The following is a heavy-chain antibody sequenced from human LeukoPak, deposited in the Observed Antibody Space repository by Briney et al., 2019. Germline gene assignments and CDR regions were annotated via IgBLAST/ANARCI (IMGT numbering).Heavy chain of an antibody. Sequence: SETLSLTCAVYGGSFSGYYWSWIRQPPGKGLEWIGEINHSGSTYYNPSLKSRVTISVDTSKNQFSLKLSSVTAADTAVFYCARRQWLVSDFDYWGQGTLVTVSS. D-gene: IGHD6-19*01. CDR1: GGSFSGYY. J-gene: IGHJ4*02. CDR2: INHSGST. V-gene: IGHV4-34*01. CDR3: ARRQWLVSDFDY.